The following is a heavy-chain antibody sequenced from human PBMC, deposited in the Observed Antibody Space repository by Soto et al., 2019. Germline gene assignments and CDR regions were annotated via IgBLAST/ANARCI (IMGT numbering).Heavy chain of an antibody. V-gene: IGHV4-39*01. CDR2: IYYSGNA. D-gene: IGHD6-13*01. CDR1: GGSISSGSYY. Sequence: SETLSLTCTVSGGSISSGSYYWGWVRQPPGKWLEWIGSIYYSGNAYYNPSLKSRVAVSVDTSKNQFSLKVTSVTATDTAVYYCARHKDTSSRYLLPDFWGQGTLVTVSS. J-gene: IGHJ4*02. CDR3: ARHKDTSSRYLLPDF.